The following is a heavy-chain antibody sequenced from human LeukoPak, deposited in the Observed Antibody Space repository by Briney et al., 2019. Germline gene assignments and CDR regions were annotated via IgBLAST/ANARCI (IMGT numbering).Heavy chain of an antibody. CDR1: GYTFTDYH. Sequence: ASVRVSCTASGYTFTDYHLSWVRQAPGQGLQWMAWLNPIMRCTRPSRKFQARITMTSDTSIDTAYLNLSRLTSDDTSAYFCARRKSGTNPGAFDSWGQGTLVTVSS. D-gene: IGHD3-10*01. V-gene: IGHV1-2*07. CDR3: ARRKSGTNPGAFDS. CDR2: LNPIMRCT. J-gene: IGHJ4*02.